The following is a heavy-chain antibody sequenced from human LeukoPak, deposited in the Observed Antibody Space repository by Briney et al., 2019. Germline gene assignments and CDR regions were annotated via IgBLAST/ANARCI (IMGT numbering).Heavy chain of an antibody. Sequence: PGGSLRLSCVASGFTFSTYEMNWVRQAPGKGLEWVSYISRGGSTIYYADSVKGRFTISRDNAKNSLYLQMNSLRAEDTAVYYCARLSDAFDIWGQGTMVTVSS. CDR1: GFTFSTYE. CDR3: ARLSDAFDI. V-gene: IGHV3-48*03. J-gene: IGHJ3*02. CDR2: ISRGGSTI.